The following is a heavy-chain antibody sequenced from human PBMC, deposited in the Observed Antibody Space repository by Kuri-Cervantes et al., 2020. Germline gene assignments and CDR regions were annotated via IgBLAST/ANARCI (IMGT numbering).Heavy chain of an antibody. CDR3: ARDLGRRMTVFGVIVGNDAFDL. Sequence: ASVKVSCKASEYSFIDYYIHWVRQAPGQGLEWMGWMNCHSGVTSYAQKFQGRVTMTRDTSNTTAYIELNRLRSDDTAVYYCARDLGRRMTVFGVIVGNDAFDLWGQGTLVTVSS. J-gene: IGHJ3*01. CDR1: EYSFIDYY. CDR2: MNCHSGVT. V-gene: IGHV1-2*02. D-gene: IGHD3-3*01.